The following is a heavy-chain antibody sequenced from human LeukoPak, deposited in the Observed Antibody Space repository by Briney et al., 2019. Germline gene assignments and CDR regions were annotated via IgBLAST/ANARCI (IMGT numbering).Heavy chain of an antibody. J-gene: IGHJ4*02. CDR3: ARDNDSRDLPHFDY. CDR2: IIPIFGTA. CDR1: GGTFSNYA. Sequence: RRASVKVSCKASGGTFSNYAISWVRQAPGQGLEWMGGIIPIFGTANYAQKFRGRVTITADKSTRTAYMELSSLRSEDTAVYYCARDNDSRDLPHFDYWGQGTLVTVSS. D-gene: IGHD3-16*01. V-gene: IGHV1-69*06.